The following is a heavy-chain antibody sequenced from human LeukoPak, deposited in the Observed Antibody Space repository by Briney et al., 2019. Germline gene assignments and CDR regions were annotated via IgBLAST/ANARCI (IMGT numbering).Heavy chain of an antibody. D-gene: IGHD3-9*01. CDR3: ARGSLYDILTGYTFDY. V-gene: IGHV1-18*01. CDR1: GYTFTSYG. Sequence: GASEKVSCKASGYTFTSYGISWVRQAPGQGLEWMGWISAYNGNTNYAQKLQGRVTMTTDTSTSTAYMELRSLRSDDTAVYYCARGSLYDILTGYTFDYWGQGTLVTVSS. J-gene: IGHJ4*02. CDR2: ISAYNGNT.